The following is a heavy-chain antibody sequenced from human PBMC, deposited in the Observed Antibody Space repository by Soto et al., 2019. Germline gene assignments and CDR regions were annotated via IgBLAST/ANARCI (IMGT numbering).Heavy chain of an antibody. CDR1: GFTFRSYA. CDR3: VRSMIIVVRLIGLDY. D-gene: IGHD3-22*01. CDR2: ISYDGSNK. Sequence: GGSLRLSCGASGFTFRSYAMHWVRQTPGKGLEWVAVISYDGSNKHYADSVKGRFSISRDNSKNMLYLQMDSLSTEDTAVYYCVRSMIIVVRLIGLDYWGQGTLVTVS. V-gene: IGHV3-30-3*01. J-gene: IGHJ4*02.